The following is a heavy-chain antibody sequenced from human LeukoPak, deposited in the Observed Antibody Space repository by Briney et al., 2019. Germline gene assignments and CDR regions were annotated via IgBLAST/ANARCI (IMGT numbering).Heavy chain of an antibody. CDR1: GFTVNNAW. J-gene: IGHJ4*02. D-gene: IGHD4-17*01. Sequence: GGSLRLSCAASGFTVNNAWMSWVRQAPGKGLEWVSAISGSGGSTYYADSVKGRFTVSRDNSKNTLYLQMNSLRAEDTAVYYCAKQLGNTVTAPFDYWGQGTLVTVSS. V-gene: IGHV3-23*01. CDR2: ISGSGGST. CDR3: AKQLGNTVTAPFDY.